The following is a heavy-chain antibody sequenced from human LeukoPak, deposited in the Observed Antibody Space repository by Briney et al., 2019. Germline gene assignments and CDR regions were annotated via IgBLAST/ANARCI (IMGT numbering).Heavy chain of an antibody. V-gene: IGHV2-5*02. CDR3: AHRNTAMVTDYFDF. CDR2: TYWDDDK. J-gene: IGHJ4*02. CDR1: GFSLGTSGVG. Sequence: SGPTLVNPTQTLTLTCTFSGFSLGTSGVGVGWIRQPPGKALEWLALTYWDDDKRYSPSLKSRLTITRDTSKNQVVLTMTNMDPVDTATYYCAHRNTAMVTDYFDFWGQGTLVTVSS. D-gene: IGHD5-18*01.